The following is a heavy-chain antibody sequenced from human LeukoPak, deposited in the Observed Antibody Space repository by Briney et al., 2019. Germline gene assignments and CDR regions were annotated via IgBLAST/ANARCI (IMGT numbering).Heavy chain of an antibody. V-gene: IGHV1-2*06. CDR3: ARGYCSGGTCYLVENWLDP. D-gene: IGHD2-15*01. J-gene: IGHJ5*02. Sequence: ASVKVSCKASGYTPTAYYIYWVRQAPGQGLEWMGRINPNSGGTDYAQNFQGRATMTRDTSISTAYMELSRLRSDDTAVYYCARGYCSGGTCYLVENWLDPWGQGTLVTVSS. CDR2: INPNSGGT. CDR1: GYTPTAYY.